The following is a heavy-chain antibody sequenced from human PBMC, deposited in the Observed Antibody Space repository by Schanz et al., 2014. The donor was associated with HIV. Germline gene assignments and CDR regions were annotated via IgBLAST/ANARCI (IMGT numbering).Heavy chain of an antibody. J-gene: IGHJ4*02. V-gene: IGHV3-9*01. Sequence: EVQLVESGGGLVQPGRSLRLSCAASGFTFDDFAMHWVRQAPGKGLEWVSSISWNSGIIGYAGSVKGRFSISRDNSKNTLYLQMNSLRAEDTAVYSCAKEEQQLGGVGGYHFDYWGQGTLVTVSS. CDR2: ISWNSGII. CDR3: AKEEQQLGGVGGYHFDY. CDR1: GFTFDDFA. D-gene: IGHD6-13*01.